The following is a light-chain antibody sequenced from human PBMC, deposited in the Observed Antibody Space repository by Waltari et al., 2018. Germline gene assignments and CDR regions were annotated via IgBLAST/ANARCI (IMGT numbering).Light chain of an antibody. J-gene: IGLJ2*01. V-gene: IGLV2-23*01. CDR3: CSYAGGSTSVV. CDR1: SSAVGISDF. CDR2: EGS. Sequence: QSTLPQPASVSGSPGQSITLSCTETSSAVGISDFVSWHQQHPGKAPKLIIYEGSKRPSGVSNRFSASKSGNTASLTISGLQPEDEADYYCCSYAGGSTSVVFGGGTKLTVL.